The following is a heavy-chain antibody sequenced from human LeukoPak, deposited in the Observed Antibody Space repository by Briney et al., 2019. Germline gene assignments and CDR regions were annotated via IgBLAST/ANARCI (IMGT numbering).Heavy chain of an antibody. J-gene: IGHJ4*02. CDR3: ARGASGSYCSGGSCPYFDF. CDR1: GYTFTSYD. Sequence: ASVKVSCKASGYTFTSYDINWVRQATGQGLEWMGWMNPNSGNTGYAQKFQGRVTMTSNTSISTAYMEVTSLKSEDTAVYYCARGASGSYCSGGSCPYFDFWGQGTLATVSS. CDR2: MNPNSGNT. D-gene: IGHD2-15*01. V-gene: IGHV1-8*01.